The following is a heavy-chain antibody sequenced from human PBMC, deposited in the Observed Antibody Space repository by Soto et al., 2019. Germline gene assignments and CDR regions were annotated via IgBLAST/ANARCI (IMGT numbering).Heavy chain of an antibody. V-gene: IGHV3-15*01. J-gene: IGHJ6*03. CDR3: TTDSAPVGYYYYYMDV. CDR1: GFTFSNAW. D-gene: IGHD1-26*01. Sequence: GGSLRLSCAASGFTFSNAWMSWVRQAPGKGLEWVGRIKSKTDGGTTDYAAPVKGRFTISRDDSKNTLYLQMNSLKTEDTAVYYCTTDSAPVGYYYYYMDVWGKGTTVTVSS. CDR2: IKSKTDGGTT.